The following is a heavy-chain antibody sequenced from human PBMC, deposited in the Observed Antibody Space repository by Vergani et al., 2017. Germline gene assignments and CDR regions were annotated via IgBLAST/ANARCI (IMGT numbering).Heavy chain of an antibody. CDR3: ARSDSSSPALDY. D-gene: IGHD6-6*01. Sequence: EVQLVESGGGLVQPGGSLRLSCAASGFTFSTYDVHWVRQATGKGLEWVSAIGTAGDTYYPGSVMGRFTISRENAKNSLYLQMNGLRAGDTAVYYCARSDSSSPALDYWGQGTLVTVSS. J-gene: IGHJ4*02. V-gene: IGHV3-13*01. CDR2: IGTAGDT. CDR1: GFTFSTYD.